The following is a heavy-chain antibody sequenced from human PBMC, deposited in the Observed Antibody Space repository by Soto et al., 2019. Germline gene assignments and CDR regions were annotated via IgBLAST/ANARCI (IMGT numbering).Heavy chain of an antibody. CDR3: AKDTGIAARRDYFDY. D-gene: IGHD6-6*01. CDR1: GFTFSSYA. CDR2: ISGSGGST. Sequence: GGSLRLSCAASGFTFSSYAMSWVRQAPGKGLEWVSAISGSGGSTYYADSVKGRFTISRDNSKNTLYLQMNSRRAEDTAVYYCAKDTGIAARRDYFDYWGQGTLVTVSS. J-gene: IGHJ4*02. V-gene: IGHV3-23*01.